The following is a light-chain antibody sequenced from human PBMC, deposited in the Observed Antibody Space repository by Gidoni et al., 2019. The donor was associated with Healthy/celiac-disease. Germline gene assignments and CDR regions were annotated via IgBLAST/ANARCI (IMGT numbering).Light chain of an antibody. CDR3: QQYDNLLCS. V-gene: IGKV1-33*01. Sequence: DIQMTQSPSSLSAAVGDRVTITCQASQDISNYLNWYQQKPGKAPKLLIYDASNLETGVQPRFSGSGSGTDFTFTISSLQPEDIATYYCQQYDNLLCSFGQGTKLEIK. CDR1: QDISNY. CDR2: DAS. J-gene: IGKJ2*04.